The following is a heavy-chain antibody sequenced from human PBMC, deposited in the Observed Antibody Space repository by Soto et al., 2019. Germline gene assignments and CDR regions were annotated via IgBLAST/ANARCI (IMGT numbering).Heavy chain of an antibody. D-gene: IGHD1-7*01. J-gene: IGHJ4*02. Sequence: PGESLKISCKGSGYSFAGYWITWVRQKPGKGLEWMGRIDPSDSQTYYSPSFQGHVSISVDRSTGTGYLQWNSLKASDTAMYYCVTTRDGTTFFPHWGQGTPVTVSS. CDR2: IDPSDSQT. V-gene: IGHV5-10-1*01. CDR1: GYSFAGYW. CDR3: VTTRDGTTFFPH.